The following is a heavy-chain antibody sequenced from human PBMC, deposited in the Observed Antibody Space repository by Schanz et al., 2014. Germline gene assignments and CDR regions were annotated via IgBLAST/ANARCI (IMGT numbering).Heavy chain of an antibody. D-gene: IGHD4-17*01. CDR3: ARPRFDYGEVDY. Sequence: QAQLMESGGGVVQPGTSLILSCSVSGFSLNTYGIHWFRQPAGKGLEWVAVIWNNGVTKYYADSVRGRFTISRDRFQNTLYLRMSSLRAEDTAVYYCARPRFDYGEVDYWGQGTLDTVSP. CDR1: GFSLNTYG. V-gene: IGHV3-33*01. CDR2: IWNNGVTK. J-gene: IGHJ4*02.